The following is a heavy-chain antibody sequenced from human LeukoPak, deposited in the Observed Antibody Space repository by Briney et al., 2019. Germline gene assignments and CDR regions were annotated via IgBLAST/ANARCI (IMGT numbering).Heavy chain of an antibody. Sequence: GGSLRLSCAASGFTFAAYAMHWVRHAPGKGLEWVSLASGDGTGIYYADSVKGRFTISRDNAKNSLYLQMNSLRAEDTAVYYCARDTAWGQGTLVTASS. CDR3: ARDTA. CDR2: ASGDGTGI. V-gene: IGHV3-43*02. J-gene: IGHJ5*02. CDR1: GFTFAAYA.